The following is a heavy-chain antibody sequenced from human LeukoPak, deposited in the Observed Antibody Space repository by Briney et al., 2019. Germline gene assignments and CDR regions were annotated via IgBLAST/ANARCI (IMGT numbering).Heavy chain of an antibody. Sequence: GESLKISCKGSGYSFTSYWIGWVRQMPGKGLEWMGIIYPGDSDTRYSPSFQGQVTISADKSISTAYLQWSSQKASDTAMYYCARPHYYDSSGYLDGAFDIWGQGTMVTVSS. CDR2: IYPGDSDT. V-gene: IGHV5-51*01. CDR1: GYSFTSYW. J-gene: IGHJ3*02. D-gene: IGHD3-22*01. CDR3: ARPHYYDSSGYLDGAFDI.